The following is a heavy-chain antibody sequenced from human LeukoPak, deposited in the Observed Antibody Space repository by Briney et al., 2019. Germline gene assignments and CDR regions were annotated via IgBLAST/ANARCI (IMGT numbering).Heavy chain of an antibody. Sequence: GSLRLSCAVYGGSFSGYYWSWIRQPPGKGLEWIGEINHSGSTNYNPSLKSRVTISVDTSKNQFSLKLSSVTAADTAVYYCARARGGSGGYFLDYWGQGTLVTVSS. CDR1: GGSFSGYY. CDR3: ARARGGSGGYFLDY. J-gene: IGHJ4*02. D-gene: IGHD3-10*01. V-gene: IGHV4-34*01. CDR2: INHSGST.